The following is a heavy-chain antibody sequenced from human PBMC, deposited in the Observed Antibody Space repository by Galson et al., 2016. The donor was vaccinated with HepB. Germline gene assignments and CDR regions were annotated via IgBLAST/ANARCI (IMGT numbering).Heavy chain of an antibody. CDR3: VRDKVPGPYYFEY. CDR2: INAGNGDT. J-gene: IGHJ4*02. Sequence: SVKVSCKASGYNFITYGMHWVRQAPGQRLEWMGWINAGNGDTIYAQKFQGRVTFTRDTSANTVYLDLSSLTSEDTAIYYCVRDKVPGPYYFEYWGQGILVTVAS. D-gene: IGHD3-16*01. CDR1: GYNFITYG. V-gene: IGHV1-3*01.